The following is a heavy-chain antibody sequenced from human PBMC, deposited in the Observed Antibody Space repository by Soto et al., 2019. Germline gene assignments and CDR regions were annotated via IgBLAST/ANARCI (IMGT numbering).Heavy chain of an antibody. CDR2: ISSSSSYI. D-gene: IGHD5-18*01. CDR3: ASAPPPIQPPPIRHLFSDY. Sequence: GGSLRLSCAASGFTFSSYSMNWVRQAPGKGLEWVSSISSSSSYIYYADSVKGRFTISRDNAKNSLYLQMNSLRAEDTAVYYCASAPPPIQPPPIRHLFSDYGGQETLVTVPS. CDR1: GFTFSSYS. V-gene: IGHV3-21*01. J-gene: IGHJ4*02.